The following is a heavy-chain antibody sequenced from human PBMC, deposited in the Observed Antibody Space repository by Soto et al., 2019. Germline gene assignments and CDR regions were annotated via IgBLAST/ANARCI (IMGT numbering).Heavy chain of an antibody. V-gene: IGHV1-8*01. CDR3: ARERSAYLEY. D-gene: IGHD6-25*01. J-gene: IGHJ4*02. CDR2: MNPNSGNT. Sequence: QVQLVQSGAEVKKPGASVKVSCKASGYTFSSYDVNWVRRATGQGLEWMAWMNPNSGNTGYAQKFQGRVTMTRNTSISTAYMELSSLSSEDTAVYYCARERSAYLEYWGQGTLVTVSS. CDR1: GYTFSSYD.